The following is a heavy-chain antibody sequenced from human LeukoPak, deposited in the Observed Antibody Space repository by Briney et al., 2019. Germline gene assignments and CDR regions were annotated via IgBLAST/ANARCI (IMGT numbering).Heavy chain of an antibody. J-gene: IGHJ4*02. V-gene: IGHV4-34*01. CDR3: ARSRFGELLRF. CDR2: INHSGST. CDR1: GGSFSGYY. Sequence: SETLSLTCAVYGGSFSGYYWSWIRQPPGKGLEWIGEINHSGSTNYNPSLKSRVTISVDTSKNQFSLKLSSVTAADTAVYYCARSRFGELLRFWGQGTLVTVSS. D-gene: IGHD3-10*01.